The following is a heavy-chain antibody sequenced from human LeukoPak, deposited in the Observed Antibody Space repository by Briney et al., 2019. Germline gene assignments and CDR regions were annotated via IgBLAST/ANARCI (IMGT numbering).Heavy chain of an antibody. J-gene: IGHJ5*02. CDR1: GDSISSGEYS. Sequence: PSETLSLTCSVSGDSISSGEYSWNWIRQSPDKRLEWIGYLSYSGTPYYNPSLMTRVTISVDKSKNLISLNVKSVTDADSAVYFCARSQYASGFDPWGQGTLVTVSS. V-gene: IGHV4-30-4*01. CDR3: ARSQYASGFDP. D-gene: IGHD3-10*01. CDR2: LSYSGTP.